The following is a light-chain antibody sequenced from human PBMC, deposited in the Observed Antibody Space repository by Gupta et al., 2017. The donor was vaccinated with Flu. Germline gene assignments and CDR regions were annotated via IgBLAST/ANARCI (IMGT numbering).Light chain of an antibody. CDR3: QSYESNKRV. CDR2: VDN. J-gene: IGLJ3*02. V-gene: IGLV6-57*03. CDR1: SGRIGSNY. Sequence: NFMLTQPHSVSESPGETVTISCTRSSGRIGSNYVQWYQQRPGSAPNSRIDVDNKRLSGVPDRFSGSIDGSNTSAPHTSSGLKDEADAYYYGQSYESNKRVFGGGTKLTVL.